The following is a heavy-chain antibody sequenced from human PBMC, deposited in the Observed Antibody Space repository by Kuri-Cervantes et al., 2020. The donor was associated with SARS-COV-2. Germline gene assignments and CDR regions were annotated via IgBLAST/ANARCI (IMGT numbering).Heavy chain of an antibody. J-gene: IGHJ5*02. V-gene: IGHV4-34*01. CDR3: ARGGRGYDFWSGYLWFDP. CDR1: GGSFSGYY. CDR2: INHSGST. D-gene: IGHD3-3*01. Sequence: SQTLSLTCAVYGGSFSGYYWSWIRQPPGKGLEWIGEINHSGSTNYNPSLKSRVTILVDTSKNQFSLKLSSVTAADTAVYYCARGGRGYDFWSGYLWFDPWGQGTLVTVSS.